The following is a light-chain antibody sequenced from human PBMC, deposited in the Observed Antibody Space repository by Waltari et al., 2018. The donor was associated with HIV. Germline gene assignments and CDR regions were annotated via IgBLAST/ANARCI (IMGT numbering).Light chain of an antibody. V-gene: IGKV4-1*01. CDR2: WAS. Sequence: DIVKTQYPDSLDVPLGERPTILCSSSKSLYNSNNKNSLAWYQQKPGQPPKLLIYWASTRNSGVPDRFTGSGSGTDFTLSISSLQAEDVAVYYCQQHDVSPYTFGQGTKV. CDR1: KSLYNSNNKNS. CDR3: QQHDVSPYT. J-gene: IGKJ2*01.